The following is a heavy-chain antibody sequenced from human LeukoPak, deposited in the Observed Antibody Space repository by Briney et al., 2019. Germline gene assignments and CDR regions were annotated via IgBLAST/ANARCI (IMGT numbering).Heavy chain of an antibody. J-gene: IGHJ6*04. V-gene: IGHV4-34*01. Sequence: SETLSLTCAVYGGSFSGYYWSWIRQPPGKGLEWMGEINHSGSTNYNPSLKSRVTISVDTSKNQFSLKLSSVTAADTAVYYCARAPSLYGSGSYYTPYYYYGMDVWGKGTTVTVSS. CDR3: ARAPSLYGSGSYYTPYYYYGMDV. CDR2: INHSGST. D-gene: IGHD3-10*01. CDR1: GGSFSGYY.